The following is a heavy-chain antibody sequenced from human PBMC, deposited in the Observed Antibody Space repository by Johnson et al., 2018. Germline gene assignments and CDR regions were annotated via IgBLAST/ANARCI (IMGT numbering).Heavy chain of an antibody. V-gene: IGHV1-8*01. J-gene: IGHJ6*03. D-gene: IGHD5-12*01. Sequence: QVQLVESGAEVKKPGASVRVSCKASGYTLSSYDINWVRQATGQGLEWMGWMNPNSGTTEYTQKFQGRVTMTRNTSIGIAYMALSSLGSDDTAVYFCARGQSGNGYFNYMDVWGKGTTVTVSS. CDR1: GYTLSSYD. CDR2: MNPNSGTT. CDR3: ARGQSGNGYFNYMDV.